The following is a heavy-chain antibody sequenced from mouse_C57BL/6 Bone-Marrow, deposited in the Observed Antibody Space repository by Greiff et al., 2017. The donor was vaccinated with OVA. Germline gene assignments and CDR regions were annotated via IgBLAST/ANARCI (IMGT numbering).Heavy chain of an antibody. D-gene: IGHD1-1*01. CDR1: GYTFTDYY. Sequence: DVQLQESGPVLVKPGASVKMSCKASGYTFTDYYMNWVKQSHGKSLEWIGVINPYNGGTSYNQQFKGKATLTVDKSSSTAYMELNSLTSEDSAVYYCARPLYYYGSSWAYWGQGTLVTVSA. CDR2: INPYNGGT. V-gene: IGHV1-19*01. CDR3: ARPLYYYGSSWAY. J-gene: IGHJ3*01.